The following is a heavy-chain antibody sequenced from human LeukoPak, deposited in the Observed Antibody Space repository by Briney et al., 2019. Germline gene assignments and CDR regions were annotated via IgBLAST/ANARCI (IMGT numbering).Heavy chain of an antibody. D-gene: IGHD3-16*01. Sequence: SETLSLTCTVSDGSISSSSYYWGWIRQPPGKGLEWIGSIYYSGSTYYNPSLKSRVTISVDTSKNQFSLKLSSVTAADTAVYYCARAPALGYFDYWGQGTLVTVSS. V-gene: IGHV4-39*07. CDR2: IYYSGST. CDR1: DGSISSSSYY. J-gene: IGHJ4*02. CDR3: ARAPALGYFDY.